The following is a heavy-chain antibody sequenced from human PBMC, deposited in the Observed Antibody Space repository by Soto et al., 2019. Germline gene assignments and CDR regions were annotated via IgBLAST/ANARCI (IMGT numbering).Heavy chain of an antibody. CDR3: AREGFYQYYYYYYYMDV. CDR2: ISSSSSTI. D-gene: IGHD2-2*01. Sequence: GESLKISCAASGFTFSSYSMNWVRQAPGKGLEWVSYISSSSSTIYYADSVKGRFTISRDNAKNSLYLQMNSLRAEDTAVYYCAREGFYQYYYYYYYMDVWGKGTTVTVSS. V-gene: IGHV3-48*04. CDR1: GFTFSSYS. J-gene: IGHJ6*03.